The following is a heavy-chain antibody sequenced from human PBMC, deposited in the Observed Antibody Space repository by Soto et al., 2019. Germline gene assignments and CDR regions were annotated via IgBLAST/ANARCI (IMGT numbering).Heavy chain of an antibody. CDR3: AKWNGYGDH. J-gene: IGHJ4*02. CDR2: VSGGSGTT. CDR1: GFSLSTYG. Sequence: EVQLLESGGGLVQPGGSLRLSCTASGFSLSTYGVTWVRQAPGKGLEWVSGVSGGSGTTHYADSVKGRCTITTDNSEETAYRQMNSLRVEDTAVYYWAKWNGYGDHWGQGTLVTVS. V-gene: IGHV3-23*01. D-gene: IGHD1-1*01.